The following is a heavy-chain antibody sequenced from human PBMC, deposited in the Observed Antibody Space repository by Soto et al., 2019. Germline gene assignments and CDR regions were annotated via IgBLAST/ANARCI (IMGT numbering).Heavy chain of an antibody. D-gene: IGHD1-26*01. Sequence: SETLSLTCTVSGYSISTGRYWCWVRQPPGKGLEWIAIVYYTVHTYYNPSLKSRVTMSVDTSQNQFSLSLASVSAADTALYYCEQVLDFHNTTHILDPSGPGTLVTVSS. V-gene: IGHV4-38-2*02. CDR3: EQVLDFHNTTHILDP. J-gene: IGHJ5*02. CDR2: VYYTVHT. CDR1: GYSISTGRY.